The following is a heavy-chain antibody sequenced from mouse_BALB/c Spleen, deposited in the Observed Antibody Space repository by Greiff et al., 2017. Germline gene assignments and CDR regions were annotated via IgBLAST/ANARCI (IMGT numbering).Heavy chain of an antibody. V-gene: IGHV3-2*02. Sequence: EVQLQQSGPGLVKPSQSLSLTCTVTGYSITSDYAWNWIRQFPGNKLEWMGYISYSGSTSYNPSLKSRISITRDTSKNQFFLQLNSVTTEDTATYYCATRFLYAMDYWGQGTSVTVSS. CDR2: ISYSGST. J-gene: IGHJ4*01. CDR1: GYSITSDYA. CDR3: ATRFLYAMDY.